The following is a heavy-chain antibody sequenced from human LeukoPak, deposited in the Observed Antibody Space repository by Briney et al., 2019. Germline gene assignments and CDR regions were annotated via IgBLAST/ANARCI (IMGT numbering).Heavy chain of an antibody. Sequence: TGGSLRLSCAASGFTVSSNYMSWVRQAPGKGLEWVSVIYSGGSTYYADSVKGRFTISRDNSKNTLYLQMNSLRAEDTAVYCCGRGPMDDNYYYYYGMDVWGKGTTVTVSS. CDR1: GFTVSSNY. CDR3: GRGPMDDNYYYYYGMDV. D-gene: IGHD1-1*01. J-gene: IGHJ6*04. V-gene: IGHV3-53*01. CDR2: IYSGGST.